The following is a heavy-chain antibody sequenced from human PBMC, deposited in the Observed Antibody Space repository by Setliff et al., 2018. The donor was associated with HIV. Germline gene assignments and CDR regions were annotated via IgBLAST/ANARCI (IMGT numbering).Heavy chain of an antibody. V-gene: IGHV1-18*01. CDR2: INVYSGDT. CDR3: ATDPTQTGISMVRGRLTGTAKYPLGY. D-gene: IGHD3-10*01. J-gene: IGHJ4*01. CDR1: GYPFNNFG. Sequence: ASVKVSCKASGYPFNNFGISWVRQAPGQGLEWLAWINVYSGDTNFAQRFQGRVTMTRDASTGTAYMELRNLRSDDTAVYYCATDPTQTGISMVRGRLTGTAKYPLGYRGPGTLVTVSS.